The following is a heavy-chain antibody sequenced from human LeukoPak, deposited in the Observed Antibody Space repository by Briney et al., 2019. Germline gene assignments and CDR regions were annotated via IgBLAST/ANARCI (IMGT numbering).Heavy chain of an antibody. J-gene: IGHJ6*02. CDR3: AKVQRAVAGTPWSYYYYYGMDV. CDR2: ISYDGSNK. D-gene: IGHD6-19*01. V-gene: IGHV3-30*18. CDR1: GFTFSSYG. Sequence: GGSLRLSCAASGFTFSSYGMHWVRQAPGKGLEWAAVISYDGSNKYYADSVKGRFTISRDNSKNTLYLQMNSLRAEDTAVYYCAKVQRAVAGTPWSYYYYYGMDVWGQGTTVTVSS.